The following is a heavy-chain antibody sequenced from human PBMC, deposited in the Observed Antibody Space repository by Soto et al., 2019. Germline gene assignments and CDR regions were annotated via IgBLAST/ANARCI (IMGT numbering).Heavy chain of an antibody. D-gene: IGHD1-26*01. CDR3: TTHAEGAPWAGGFDS. CDR1: GFRFRTRA. CDR2: IRPGGGST. J-gene: IGHJ5*01. Sequence: PGGSLRLSCAASGFRFRTRAMSWVRQAPGKGLGWVASIRPGGGSTYYADSVKGRFAVSRDNSNVTLYLQMDSLRVEDPAIYYCTTHAEGAPWAGGFDSWGQGTLVTVSS. V-gene: IGHV3-23*01.